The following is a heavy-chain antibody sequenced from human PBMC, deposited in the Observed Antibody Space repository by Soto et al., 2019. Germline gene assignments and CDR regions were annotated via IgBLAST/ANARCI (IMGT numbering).Heavy chain of an antibody. CDR1: GGSISSSIYS. CDR3: ARHRYYGSGSRYGLDV. Sequence: SETLSLTCTVSGGSISSSIYSWGWIRQPPGKGLEWIGSIYYSVSTYYNPSLKSRVTISVDTSKNQFSLKLSSVTAADTAVYYCARHRYYGSGSRYGLDVWGQGTTVNVSS. D-gene: IGHD3-10*01. V-gene: IGHV4-39*01. CDR2: IYYSVST. J-gene: IGHJ6*02.